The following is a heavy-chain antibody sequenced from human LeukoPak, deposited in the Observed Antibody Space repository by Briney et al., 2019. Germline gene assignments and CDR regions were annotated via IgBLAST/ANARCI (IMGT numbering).Heavy chain of an antibody. Sequence: GXSXSGYYWSWIRQPPGKGLEWIGEINHSGSTNYNPSLKSRVTISVDTSKNQFSLKLSSVTAADTAAYYCXXGSXLYXSGHXXXDPWGQGTXVTVSS. D-gene: IGHD6-19*01. J-gene: IGHJ5*02. CDR3: XXGSXLYXSGHXXXDP. V-gene: IGHV4-34*01. CDR1: GXSXSGYY. CDR2: INHSGST.